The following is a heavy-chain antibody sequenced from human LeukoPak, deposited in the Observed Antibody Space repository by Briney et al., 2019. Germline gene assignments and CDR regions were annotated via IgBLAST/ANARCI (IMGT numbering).Heavy chain of an antibody. CDR2: FSWNGGSI. J-gene: IGHJ6*02. Sequence: PGRSLRLSCAASGFTFDDYAMHWVRQAPGKGLEWVSGFSWNGGSIGYADSVKGRFTISRDNAKNSLYLQMNSLRAEDTALYYCAKASSGSYLYYYGMDVWGQGTTVTVSS. V-gene: IGHV3-9*01. CDR1: GFTFDDYA. CDR3: AKASSGSYLYYYGMDV. D-gene: IGHD1-26*01.